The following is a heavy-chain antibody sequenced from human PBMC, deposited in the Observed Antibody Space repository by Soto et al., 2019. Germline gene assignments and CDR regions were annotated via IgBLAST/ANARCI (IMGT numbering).Heavy chain of an antibody. J-gene: IGHJ4*02. CDR3: ARVRIAVAGFDY. Sequence: GASVKVSGKASGYTFTSYAMHWVRQAPGQRPEWMGWINAGNGNTKYSQKFQDRVTISKDTSANTAYMELSSLRSEDTAVYFCARVRIAVAGFDYWGQGTQVTVSS. D-gene: IGHD6-19*01. CDR2: INAGNGNT. V-gene: IGHV1-3*01. CDR1: GYTFTSYA.